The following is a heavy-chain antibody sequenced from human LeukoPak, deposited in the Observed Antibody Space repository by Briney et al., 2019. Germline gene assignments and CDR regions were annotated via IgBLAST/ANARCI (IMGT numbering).Heavy chain of an antibody. CDR2: IVPPLGTA. J-gene: IGHJ1*01. D-gene: IGHD4-23*01. Sequence: ASVKVSCKASGGIYRRYSIKWVRQAPGQGLEWMGGIVPPLGTANYAQKFQGRVTITTDESTNTAYMELTSLTSEDAAVYYCTTYGSNIAEYFEHWGQGTLVSVSS. V-gene: IGHV1-69*16. CDR1: GGIYRRYS. CDR3: TTYGSNIAEYFEH.